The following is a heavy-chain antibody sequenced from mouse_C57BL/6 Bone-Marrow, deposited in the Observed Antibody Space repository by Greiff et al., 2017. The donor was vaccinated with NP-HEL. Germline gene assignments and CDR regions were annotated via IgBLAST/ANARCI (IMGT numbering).Heavy chain of an antibody. CDR3: ARGRYSNLYYYAMDY. CDR2: TFYSGIT. V-gene: IGHV3-3*01. Sequence: VQLKESGPSLVRPSQTLSLTCTVTGFSINSDCYWIWIRQFPGNKLEYIGYTFYSGITYYNPSLESRTYITRDTSKNQFSLKLSSVTTEDTATYYCARGRYSNLYYYAMDYWGQGTSVTVSS. D-gene: IGHD2-5*01. J-gene: IGHJ4*01. CDR1: GFSINSDCY.